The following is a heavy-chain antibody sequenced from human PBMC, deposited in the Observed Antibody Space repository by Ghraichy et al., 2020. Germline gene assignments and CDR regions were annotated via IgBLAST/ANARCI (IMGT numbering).Heavy chain of an antibody. V-gene: IGHV5-51*01. Sequence: GESLNISCKGSGYKFSSYWIAWVRQMPGKGLEWMGIIYPGDSDTRYSPSIQGQVTISADKSISTAYLQWSSLKASDTAMYFCARIGVPGSTNYYYGMDVWGQGTTVTVSS. CDR2: IYPGDSDT. D-gene: IGHD1-26*01. CDR3: ARIGVPGSTNYYYGMDV. CDR1: GYKFSSYW. J-gene: IGHJ6*02.